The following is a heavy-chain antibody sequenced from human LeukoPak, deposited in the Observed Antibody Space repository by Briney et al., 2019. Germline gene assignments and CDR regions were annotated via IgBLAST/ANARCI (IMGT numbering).Heavy chain of an antibody. CDR3: ARADRTMVRGVDT. V-gene: IGHV3-53*01. D-gene: IGHD3-10*01. J-gene: IGHJ3*02. CDR1: GFTVSSNY. CDR2: IYSDGST. Sequence: GGSLRLSCAASGFTVSSNYMSWVRQAPGKGLEWVLVIYSDGSTYYADSVKGRFTISRDNSKNTLYLQMNSLRAEDTAVYYCARADRTMVRGVDTWGQGTMVTVSS.